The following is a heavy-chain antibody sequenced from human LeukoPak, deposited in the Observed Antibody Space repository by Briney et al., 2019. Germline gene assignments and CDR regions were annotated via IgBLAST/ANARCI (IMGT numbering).Heavy chain of an antibody. V-gene: IGHV3-33*01. CDR2: IWYHGSRE. CDR3: ERDFWNGNNKYFDC. Sequence: GGALRHSCAASRFTLSTYGMQGLRQAPGKGREWVALIWYHGSREEYADPVQGLFTISRENSKSALYLQMNRLSPEDTAVYFCERDFWNGNNKYFDCWLRGTLV. CDR1: RFTLSTYG. J-gene: IGHJ4*02. D-gene: IGHD3-3*01.